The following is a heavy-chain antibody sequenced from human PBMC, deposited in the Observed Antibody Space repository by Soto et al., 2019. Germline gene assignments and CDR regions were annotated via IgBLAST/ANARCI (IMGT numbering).Heavy chain of an antibody. J-gene: IGHJ4*02. CDR2: MSGSGGYT. Sequence: EVQLLESGGGLVQSGGSLRLSCAASGFTFSSYAMSWVRQAPGKGLEWVSTMSGSGGYTYYADSVEGRFAISRDNSKNTLYLQMADLRAEDTAVYYCATFRFCTSTSCYGREGGFWGQGTLVTVSS. CDR3: ATFRFCTSTSCYGREGGF. CDR1: GFTFSSYA. V-gene: IGHV3-23*01. D-gene: IGHD2-2*01.